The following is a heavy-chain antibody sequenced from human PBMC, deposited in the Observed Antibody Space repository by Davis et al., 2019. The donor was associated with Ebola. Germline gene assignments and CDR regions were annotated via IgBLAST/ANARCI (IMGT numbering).Heavy chain of an antibody. CDR1: GFNFRSYG. V-gene: IGHV3-30*18. J-gene: IGHJ3*02. CDR2: ISYDGSNK. Sequence: GGSLRLSCAASGFNFRSYGMHWVRQAPGKGLEWVAVISYDGSNKYYADSVKGRFTISRDNSKNTLYLQMNSLRAEDTAVYYCAKDNLPDAFDIWGQGTMVTVSS. CDR3: AKDNLPDAFDI.